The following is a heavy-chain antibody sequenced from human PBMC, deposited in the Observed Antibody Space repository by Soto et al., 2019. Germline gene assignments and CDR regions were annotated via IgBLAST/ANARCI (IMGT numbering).Heavy chain of an antibody. D-gene: IGHD6-19*01. V-gene: IGHV4-59*01. CDR1: GGSISSYY. J-gene: IGHJ4*02. Sequence: SETLSLTCTVSGGSISSYYRSWIRQPPGKGLEWIGYIYYSGSTNYNPSLKSRVTISVDTSKNQFSLKLSSVTAADTAVYYCARAVAVFNFDYWGQGPLVPVSS. CDR2: IYYSGST. CDR3: ARAVAVFNFDY.